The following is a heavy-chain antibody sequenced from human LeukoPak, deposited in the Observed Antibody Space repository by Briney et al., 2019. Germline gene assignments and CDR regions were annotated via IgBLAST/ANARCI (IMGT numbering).Heavy chain of an antibody. V-gene: IGHV3-21*01. Sequence: GGSLRLSCTTSGFNFRAYWMAWVRQAPGKGLEWVSSISSSSSYIYYADSVKGRFTISRDNAKNSLYLQMNSLRAEDTAVYYCASHYYCSGGSCYSGYWGQGTLVTVSS. CDR3: ASHYYCSGGSCYSGY. J-gene: IGHJ4*02. CDR2: ISSSSSYI. CDR1: GFNFRAYW. D-gene: IGHD2-15*01.